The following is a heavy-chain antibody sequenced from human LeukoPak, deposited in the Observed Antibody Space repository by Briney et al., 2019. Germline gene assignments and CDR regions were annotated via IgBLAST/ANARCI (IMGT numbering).Heavy chain of an antibody. V-gene: IGHV3-23*01. CDR2: IRGSAENT. CDR3: ARAPRKFRGIIVTPLYYFGY. D-gene: IGHD3-10*01. CDR1: RFPFTNYA. Sequence: GGTLSLSCATSRFPFTNYAMTCVRQAPGKGLEWVSTIRGSAENTYYADSVKGRFTISRDNYKNTLYLQMNSLRAEDTAIYYCARAPRKFRGIIVTPLYYFGYWGQGALVTVSS. J-gene: IGHJ4*02.